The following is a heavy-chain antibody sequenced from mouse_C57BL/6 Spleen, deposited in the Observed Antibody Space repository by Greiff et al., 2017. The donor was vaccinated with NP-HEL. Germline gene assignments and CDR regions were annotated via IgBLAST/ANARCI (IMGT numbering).Heavy chain of an antibody. V-gene: IGHV1-64*01. J-gene: IGHJ3*01. CDR1: GYTFTSYW. D-gene: IGHD2-4*01. CDR2: IHPNSGST. Sequence: VQLQQSGAELVKPGASVKLSCKASGYTFTSYWMHWVKQRPGQGLEWIGMIHPNSGSTNYNEKFKSKATLTVDKSSSTAYMQLSSLTSEDSAVYYCARSDYDYDAGFAYWGQGTLVTVSA. CDR3: ARSDYDYDAGFAY.